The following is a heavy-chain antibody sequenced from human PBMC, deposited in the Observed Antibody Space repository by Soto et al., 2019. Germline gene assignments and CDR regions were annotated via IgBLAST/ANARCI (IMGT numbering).Heavy chain of an antibody. J-gene: IGHJ5*02. V-gene: IGHV3-23*01. CDR1: GFRFSNYA. D-gene: IGHD3-10*01. Sequence: GGSLRLSCTASGFRFSNYAMTWVRQAPGKGLDWVSGISGAGGSTYYADSVKGRFTISRDNSRDTLYLQMNSLRAEDTAIYYCAKSEESVIGAFDPWGQGTLVTVSS. CDR2: ISGAGGST. CDR3: AKSEESVIGAFDP.